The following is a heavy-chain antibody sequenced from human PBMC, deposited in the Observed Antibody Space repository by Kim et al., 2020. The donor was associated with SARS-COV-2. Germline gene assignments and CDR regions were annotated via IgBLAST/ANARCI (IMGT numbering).Heavy chain of an antibody. V-gene: IGHV1-46*01. Sequence: ASVKVSCKASGYTFTSYYMHWVRQAPGQGLEWMGIINPSGGSTSYAQKFQGRVTMTRDTSTSTVYMELSSLRSEDTAVYYCARSNIRITMVRGVLTLGFDYWDQGTLVTVSS. CDR2: INPSGGST. CDR3: ARSNIRITMVRGVLTLGFDY. D-gene: IGHD3-10*01. CDR1: GYTFTSYY. J-gene: IGHJ4*02.